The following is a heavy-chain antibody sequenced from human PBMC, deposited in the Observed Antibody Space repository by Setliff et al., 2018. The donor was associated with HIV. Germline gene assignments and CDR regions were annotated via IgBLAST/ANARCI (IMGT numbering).Heavy chain of an antibody. V-gene: IGHV3-30*01. CDR3: ASARIPTGGTSTSLDF. D-gene: IGHD1-1*01. J-gene: IGHJ4*02. CDR2: VSYDGSRV. Sequence: PGGSLRLSCAASGFILSNYVVHWVRQAPGKGLEWVSLVSYDGSRVSYADSVKGRFTISRDDSKNTVFLQLDTLRREDTAVYYCASARIPTGGTSTSLDFWGQGALVTVSS. CDR1: GFILSNYV.